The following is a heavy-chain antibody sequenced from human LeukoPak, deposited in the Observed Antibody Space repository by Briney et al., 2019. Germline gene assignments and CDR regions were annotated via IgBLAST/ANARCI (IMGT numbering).Heavy chain of an antibody. J-gene: IGHJ4*02. D-gene: IGHD3-3*01. V-gene: IGHV3-21*04. CDR3: AKETYYDFWSGSKYTDY. CDR1: GFSFSSYW. CDR2: ISSSSSYI. Sequence: PGGSLRLSCAASGFSFSSYWMLWVRQVPGKGLVWVSSISSSSSYIYYADSVKGRFTISRDNSKNTLYLQMNSLRAEDTAVYYCAKETYYDFWSGSKYTDYWGQGTLVTVSS.